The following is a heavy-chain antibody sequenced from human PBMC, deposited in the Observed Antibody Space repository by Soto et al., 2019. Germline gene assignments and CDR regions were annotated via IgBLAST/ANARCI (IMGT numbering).Heavy chain of an antibody. CDR2: IGSTSAYL. D-gene: IGHD5-18*01. CDR3: AREVDTAMGYEASDI. Sequence: EVQLVESGGGLVKPGGSLRLSCAAPGFDFSSYSMSWVRQAPGKGLEWVSSIGSTSAYLYYADSVRGRFTISRDNAKKSLFLHMNRLRVEDTAVYYCAREVDTAMGYEASDIWGQGTTVTVSS. CDR1: GFDFSSYS. V-gene: IGHV3-21*01. J-gene: IGHJ3*02.